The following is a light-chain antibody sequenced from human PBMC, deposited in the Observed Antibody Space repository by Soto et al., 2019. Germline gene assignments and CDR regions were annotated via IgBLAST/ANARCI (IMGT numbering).Light chain of an antibody. CDR2: LGS. V-gene: IGKV2-28*01. CDR1: KSLLHSNGYNY. Sequence: DIVMTPSPLSLPVTPGEPASISCRSSKSLLHSNGYNYLDWYLQKPGQSPQLLIYLGSNRASGVPDRFSGSGSGTDFTLKISRVEAEDVGVYYCIQALQTPWTFGQGTKVEIK. J-gene: IGKJ1*01. CDR3: IQALQTPWT.